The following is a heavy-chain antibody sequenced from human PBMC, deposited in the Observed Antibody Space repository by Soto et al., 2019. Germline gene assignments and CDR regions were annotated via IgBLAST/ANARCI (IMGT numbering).Heavy chain of an antibody. Sequence: QVQLQASGPGLVTPSQTLSLTCTVSGDSISSGHYYWNWIRQHPGQGLEWVGYIYNRGTIRYNPSLARKSRVSISGDTSKNQYSLNLSSVTAADTAVYYCARDRGFGMDVWGQGTTVTVSS. CDR1: GDSISSGHYY. CDR2: IYNRGTI. CDR3: ARDRGFGMDV. J-gene: IGHJ6*02. V-gene: IGHV4-31*03.